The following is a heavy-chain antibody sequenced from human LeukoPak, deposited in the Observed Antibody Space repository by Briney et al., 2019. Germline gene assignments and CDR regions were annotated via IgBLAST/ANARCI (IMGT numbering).Heavy chain of an antibody. J-gene: IGHJ4*02. D-gene: IGHD5-12*01. CDR1: GFTFSSYW. Sequence: GGSLRLSCAASGFTFSSYWMSWVRQAPEKGLEWVANIKQDGSEKYYVDSVKGRFTISRDNAKNSLYLQMNSLRAEDTAVYYCARVGLVATIEEDYFDYWGQGTLVTVSS. CDR3: ARVGLVATIEEDYFDY. CDR2: IKQDGSEK. V-gene: IGHV3-7*01.